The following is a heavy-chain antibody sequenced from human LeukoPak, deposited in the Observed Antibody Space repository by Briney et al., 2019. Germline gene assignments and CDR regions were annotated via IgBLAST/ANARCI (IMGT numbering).Heavy chain of an antibody. CDR2: IYYSGST. V-gene: IGHV4-59*12. CDR3: ARTGDLVRWFDP. D-gene: IGHD3-10*01. Sequence: SETLSLTCTVSGASISSYYWSWIRQPPGKGLEWIGYIYYSGSTNYNPSLKSRVTISVDTSKNQFSLKLSSVTAADTAVYYCARTGDLVRWFDPWGQGTLVTVSS. J-gene: IGHJ5*02. CDR1: GASISSYY.